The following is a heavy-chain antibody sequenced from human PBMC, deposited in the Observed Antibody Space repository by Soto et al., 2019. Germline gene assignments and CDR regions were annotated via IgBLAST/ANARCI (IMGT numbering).Heavy chain of an antibody. CDR2: ISGSGGST. CDR3: AKDYSGYCSSTSCYVGGMNV. V-gene: IGHV3-23*01. J-gene: IGHJ6*02. D-gene: IGHD2-2*01. CDR1: GFTFSSYA. Sequence: GGSLRLSCAASGFTFSSYAMSWVRQAPGKGLEWVSAISGSGGSTYYADSVKGRFTISRDNSKNTLYLQMNSLRAEDTAVYYCAKDYSGYCSSTSCYVGGMNVWGQGTTVTVS.